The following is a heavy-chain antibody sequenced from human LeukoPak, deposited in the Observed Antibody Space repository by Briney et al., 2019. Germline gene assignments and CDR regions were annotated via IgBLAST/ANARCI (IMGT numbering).Heavy chain of an antibody. CDR3: AKTRTGYYSQLDY. V-gene: IGHV3-23*01. CDR1: GFTFSTYG. CDR2: ISATGDNT. D-gene: IGHD3/OR15-3a*01. Sequence: GGSLRLSCAASGFTFSTYGMSWVRQAPGKELEWVSTISATGDNTYYADSVKGRFTISRDNSKNTLYLQMNSLRAEDTAVYYCAKTRTGYYSQLDYWGQGTLVTVSS. J-gene: IGHJ4*02.